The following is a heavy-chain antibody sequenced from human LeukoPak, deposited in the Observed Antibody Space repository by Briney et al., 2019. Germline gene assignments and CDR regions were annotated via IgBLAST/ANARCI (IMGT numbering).Heavy chain of an antibody. D-gene: IGHD3-10*02. Sequence: GGSLRLSCAASGFTFSSYSMNWVRQAPGKGLEWVSSISSSSSYIYYADSVKGRFTISRDNAKNSLYLQINSLRAEDTAVYYCAELGITMIGGVWGKGTTVTISS. J-gene: IGHJ6*04. CDR2: ISSSSSYI. CDR1: GFTFSSYS. V-gene: IGHV3-21*01. CDR3: AELGITMIGGV.